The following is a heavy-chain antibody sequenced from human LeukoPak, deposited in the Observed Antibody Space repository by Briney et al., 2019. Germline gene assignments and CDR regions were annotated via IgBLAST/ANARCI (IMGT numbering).Heavy chain of an antibody. CDR3: ARGVCTSTSCFAGDYGMDV. J-gene: IGHJ6*02. Sequence: SETLSLTCTVSGVSISSYYWSWIRQPPGKGLEWIGYISTSGSTKYNPSLKSRVTISVDTSKNHFSLKLGSVTAADTAVYYCARGVCTSTSCFAGDYGMDVWGQGTTVTVSS. D-gene: IGHD2-2*01. CDR2: ISTSGST. V-gene: IGHV4-4*08. CDR1: GVSISSYY.